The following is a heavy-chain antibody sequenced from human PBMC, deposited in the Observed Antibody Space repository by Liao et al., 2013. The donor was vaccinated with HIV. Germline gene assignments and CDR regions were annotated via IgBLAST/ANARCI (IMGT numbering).Heavy chain of an antibody. D-gene: IGHD2-21*01. Sequence: QVQLQESGPGLVKPSQTLSLSCSVSGGSINSPDYYWSWIRQPAGKGLQWLGRIYASGSTHYNPSLRSRITLSIDTSKNQFSLNLKSVTAADAAVYYCAREHIVVVIASYYFDYWGQGTLVTVSS. V-gene: IGHV4-61*02. CDR3: AREHIVVVIASYYFDY. J-gene: IGHJ4*02. CDR1: GGSINSPDYY. CDR2: IYASGST.